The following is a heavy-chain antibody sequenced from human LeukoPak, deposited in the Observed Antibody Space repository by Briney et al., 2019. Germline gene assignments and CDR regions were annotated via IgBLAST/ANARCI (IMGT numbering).Heavy chain of an antibody. CDR1: GFTFSTYG. J-gene: IGHJ4*02. CDR2: ISYDGSNK. D-gene: IGHD3-10*01. V-gene: IGHV3-30*03. Sequence: GGSLRLSCAASGFTFSTYGMHWVRQAPGKGLEWVAVISYDGSNKYYADSVKGRFTISRDNSKNTLYLQMNSLRAEDTAVYYCARDLRKDYGSGSYYYFDYWGQGTLVTVSS. CDR3: ARDLRKDYGSGSYYYFDY.